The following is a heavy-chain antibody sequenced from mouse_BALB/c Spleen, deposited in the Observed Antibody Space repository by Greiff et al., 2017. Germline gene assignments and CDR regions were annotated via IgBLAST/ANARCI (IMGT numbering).Heavy chain of an antibody. CDR3: TRGDDGYYEGFDY. CDR2: ISSGGSYT. J-gene: IGHJ2*01. V-gene: IGHV5-6-4*01. CDR1: GFTFSSYT. Sequence: EVQLVESGGGLVKPGGSLKLSCAASGFTFSSYTMSWVRQTPEKRLEWVATISSGGSYTYYPDSVKGRFTISRDNAKNTLYLQMSSLKSEDTAMYYCTRGDDGYYEGFDYWGQGTTLTVSS. D-gene: IGHD2-3*01.